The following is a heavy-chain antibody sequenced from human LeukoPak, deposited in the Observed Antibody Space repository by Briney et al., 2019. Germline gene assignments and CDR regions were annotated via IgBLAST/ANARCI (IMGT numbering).Heavy chain of an antibody. D-gene: IGHD3-22*01. CDR3: AKRGVVIRVILVGFHKEAYYFDS. CDR1: GITLSKYG. V-gene: IGHV3-23*01. J-gene: IGHJ4*02. Sequence: PGGSLRLSCAVSGITLSKYGMSWVRQAPGKGLEWVAGLGGSGGTTNYADSVQGRFTISRENRQNILYLRMNSLRAEGRAVYFCAKRGVVIRVILVGFHKEAYYFDSWGQGALVTVSS. CDR2: LGGSGGTT.